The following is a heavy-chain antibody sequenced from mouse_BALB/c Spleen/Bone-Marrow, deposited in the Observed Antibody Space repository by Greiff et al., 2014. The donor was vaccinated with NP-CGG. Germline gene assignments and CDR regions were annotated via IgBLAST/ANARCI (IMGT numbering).Heavy chain of an antibody. Sequence: QVQLKESGAELVRPGASVKVSCKASGYTFTSYWINWVKQRPGQGLEWIGNIYPSDSYTNYNQNFKDKATLTVDKSSSTACMQLSSPTSEDSAVYYCTRQYGNYYAMDYWGQGTSVTVSS. CDR2: IYPSDSYT. D-gene: IGHD2-10*02. V-gene: IGHV1S126*01. CDR3: TRQYGNYYAMDY. J-gene: IGHJ4*01. CDR1: GYTFTSYW.